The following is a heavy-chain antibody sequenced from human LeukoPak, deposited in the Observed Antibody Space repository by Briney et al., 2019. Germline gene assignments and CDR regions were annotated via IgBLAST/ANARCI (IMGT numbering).Heavy chain of an antibody. J-gene: IGHJ6*02. D-gene: IGHD6-13*01. CDR2: INSDGSST. CDR1: GFTFSSYW. V-gene: IGHV3-74*01. CDR3: ARDLDSSSWYLGYYYYGMDV. Sequence: QPGGSLRLSCAASGFTFSSYWMHWVRQAPGKGLVWVSRINSDGSSTSYADSVKGRFTISRDNAKNTLYLQMNSLRAEDTAVYFCARDLDSSSWYLGYYYYGMDVWGQGTTVTVSS.